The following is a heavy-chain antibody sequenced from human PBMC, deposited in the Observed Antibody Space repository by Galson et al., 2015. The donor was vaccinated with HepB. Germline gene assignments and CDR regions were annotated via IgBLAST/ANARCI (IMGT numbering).Heavy chain of an antibody. CDR2: IYYSGST. Sequence: QVQLQESGPGLVKPSETLSLTCTVSGGSISSYYWSWIRQPPGKGLEWIGYIYYSGSTNYNPSLKSRVTMSVDTSKNQLSLKLSFVTAADTALYYCARVMVADAPLYGDYGVQDWYFDLWGRGTLVTVSS. V-gene: IGHV4-59*12. CDR1: GGSISSYY. D-gene: IGHD4-17*01. J-gene: IGHJ2*01. CDR3: ARVMVADAPLYGDYGVQDWYFDL.